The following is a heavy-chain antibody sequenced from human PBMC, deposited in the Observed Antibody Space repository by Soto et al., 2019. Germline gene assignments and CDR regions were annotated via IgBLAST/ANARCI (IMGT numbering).Heavy chain of an antibody. CDR2: ISGSDGST. CDR1: GGSFSGYY. J-gene: IGHJ5*02. CDR3: AKFRDWNYSNWFDP. V-gene: IGHV3-23*01. D-gene: IGHD1-7*01. Sequence: PSETLSLTCAVYGGSFSGYYWSWIRQAPGKGLEWVSGISGSDGSTYYADSVKGRFTISRDNSRNTLYLQMNSLRAEDTAVYYCAKFRDWNYSNWFDPWGQGTLVTVSS.